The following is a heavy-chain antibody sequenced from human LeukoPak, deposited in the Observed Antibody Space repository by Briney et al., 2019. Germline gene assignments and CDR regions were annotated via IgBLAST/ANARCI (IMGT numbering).Heavy chain of an antibody. V-gene: IGHV4-34*01. Sequence: PSETLSLTCAVYGGSFSGYYWSWIRQPPGKGLEWIGEINQSGYNNYNPSLKGRVTILAEMSKNQFSLKLSSVTAADTAVYYCAIRRGYSGYDYWGQGTLVTVSS. CDR1: GGSFSGYY. CDR2: INQSGYN. J-gene: IGHJ4*02. D-gene: IGHD5-12*01. CDR3: AIRRGYSGYDY.